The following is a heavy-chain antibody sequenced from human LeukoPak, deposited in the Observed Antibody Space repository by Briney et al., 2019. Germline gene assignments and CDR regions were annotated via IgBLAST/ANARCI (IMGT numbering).Heavy chain of an antibody. CDR3: ARDTSGSTDAFDI. J-gene: IGHJ3*02. D-gene: IGHD3-22*01. CDR1: GGSISSGGYY. V-gene: IGHV4-61*02. Sequence: SQTLSLTCTVSGGSISSGGYYWSWIRQPAGKGLEWIGRIYTSGSTNYNPSLKSRVTMSVDTSKNQFSLKLSSVTAADTAVYYCARDTSGSTDAFDIWGQGTMVTVSS. CDR2: IYTSGST.